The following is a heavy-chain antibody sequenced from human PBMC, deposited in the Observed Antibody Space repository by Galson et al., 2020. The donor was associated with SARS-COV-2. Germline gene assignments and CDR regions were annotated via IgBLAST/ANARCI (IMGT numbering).Heavy chain of an antibody. CDR2: IYPGDSDT. V-gene: IGHV5-51*01. D-gene: IGHD3-10*01. CDR1: GYSLTSYW. J-gene: IGHJ4*02. Sequence: GGSLRLSCKGSGYSLTSYWIGWVRQMPGKGLEWLGIIYPGDSDTRCSPSFQGQVTISADKSISTAFLQWSSLKASDTAMYYCARQMVRGVLRYFDYWGQGSLVTVSS. CDR3: ARQMVRGVLRYFDY.